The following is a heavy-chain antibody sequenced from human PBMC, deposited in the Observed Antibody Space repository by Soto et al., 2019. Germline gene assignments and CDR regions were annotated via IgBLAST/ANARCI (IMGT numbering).Heavy chain of an antibody. CDR3: ARGRASGSYYLLDY. CDR1: GGTFSNYA. V-gene: IGHV1-69*05. J-gene: IGHJ4*02. Sequence: SVKVSCKASGGTFSNYAISWVRQAPGQGLEWMGGIIPIFGTRNYAQNFQGRITMTRDTAIRTAYMEVSRLRSDDTAVYYCARGRASGSYYLLDYWGQGTLVTVSS. D-gene: IGHD3-10*01. CDR2: IIPIFGTR.